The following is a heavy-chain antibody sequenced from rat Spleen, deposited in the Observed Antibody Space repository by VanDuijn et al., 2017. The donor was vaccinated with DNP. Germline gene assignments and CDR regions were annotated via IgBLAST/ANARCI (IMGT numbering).Heavy chain of an antibody. CDR3: ARGENNYIYWYFDF. D-gene: IGHD1-10*01. J-gene: IGHJ1*01. V-gene: IGHV5-31*01. CDR1: GFTFNNYW. Sequence: EVQLVESGGGLVQPGRSLKLSCVVSGFTFNNYWMSWIRQAPGKGLEWVASITNTGGSIYYPDSVTGRFTISRDNAKNTQYLQMDSLRSEDTATYYCARGENNYIYWYFDFWGPGTMVTVSS. CDR2: ITNTGGSI.